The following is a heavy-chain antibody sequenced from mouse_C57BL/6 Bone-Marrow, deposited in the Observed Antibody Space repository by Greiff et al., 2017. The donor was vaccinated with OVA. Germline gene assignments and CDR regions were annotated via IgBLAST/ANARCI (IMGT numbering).Heavy chain of an antibody. CDR2: IDPENGDT. CDR1: GFNIKDDY. Sequence: EVQLQQSGAELVRPGASVKLSCTASGFNIKDDYMHWVKQRPEQGLEWIGWIDPENGDTEYASKFQGKATITADTSSNTAYLQLSSLTSEDTAVYYGTTSDSKGDDAMDYWGQGTAVTVSA. J-gene: IGHJ4*01. CDR3: TTSDSKGDDAMDY. D-gene: IGHD2-5*01. V-gene: IGHV14-4*01.